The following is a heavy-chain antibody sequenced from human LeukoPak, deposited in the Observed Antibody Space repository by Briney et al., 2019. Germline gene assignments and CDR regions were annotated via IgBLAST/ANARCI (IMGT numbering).Heavy chain of an antibody. Sequence: GGSLRLSCVVSGISLSNYAMNWVRQAPGKGLEWVSYISSSSSTIYYADSVKGRFTISRDNAKNSLYLQMNSLRAEDTAVYYCARVSPYSGYDYWGQGTLVTVSS. CDR2: ISSSSSTI. V-gene: IGHV3-48*04. D-gene: IGHD5-12*01. J-gene: IGHJ4*02. CDR3: ARVSPYSGYDY. CDR1: GISLSNYA.